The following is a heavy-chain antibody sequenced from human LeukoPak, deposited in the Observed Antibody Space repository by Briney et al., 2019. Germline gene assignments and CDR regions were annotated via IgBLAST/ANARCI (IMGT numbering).Heavy chain of an antibody. D-gene: IGHD2-2*01. CDR2: IYSGGST. Sequence: PGRSLRLSCAASGFTFSSYAMHWVRQAPGKGLEWVSVIYSGGSTYYADSVKGRFTISRDNSKNTLYLQMNSLRAEDTAVYYCAKAGDMVVVVPARADYWGQGTLVTVSS. J-gene: IGHJ4*02. CDR1: GFTFSSYA. CDR3: AKAGDMVVVVPARADY. V-gene: IGHV3-53*01.